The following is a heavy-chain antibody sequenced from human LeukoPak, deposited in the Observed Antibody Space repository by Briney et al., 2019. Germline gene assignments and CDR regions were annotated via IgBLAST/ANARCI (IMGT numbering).Heavy chain of an antibody. CDR3: ARGRSSGY. Sequence: SETLSLTCAVYGGSFSGYYWSWFRQPPGKGLEWIGEINHSGSTNYNPSLKSRVTISVDTSKNQSSLKLSSVTAADTAVYYCARGRSSGYWGQGTLVTVSS. V-gene: IGHV4-34*01. CDR1: GGSFSGYY. CDR2: INHSGST. D-gene: IGHD6-25*01. J-gene: IGHJ4*02.